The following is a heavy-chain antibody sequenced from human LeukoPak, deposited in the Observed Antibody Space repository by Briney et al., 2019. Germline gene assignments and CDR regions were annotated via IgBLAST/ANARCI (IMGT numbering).Heavy chain of an antibody. D-gene: IGHD3-9*01. CDR1: GGSISSYY. Sequence: SESLSLTCTVSGGSISSYYWGWIRQPPGKGLGWIGYIYFSVSTNYNPSLKSRVTISVDTSKNQFSLKLSSVTAADTAVYYCARAKGVTKLGYHYYMDVWGKGTTVTISS. CDR3: ARAKGVTKLGYHYYMDV. J-gene: IGHJ6*03. V-gene: IGHV4-59*01. CDR2: IYFSVST.